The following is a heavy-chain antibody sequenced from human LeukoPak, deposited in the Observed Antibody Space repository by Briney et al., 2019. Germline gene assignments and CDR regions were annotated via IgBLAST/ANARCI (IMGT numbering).Heavy chain of an antibody. V-gene: IGHV3-21*01. CDR3: ARETPRRGETRDGYR. J-gene: IGHJ4*02. CDR1: GFDFSIYG. Sequence: GGSLRLSCAASGFDFSIYGMNWVRQAPGKGLEWVSSINSRGNYIYYSDSLKGRFTISRDNARSSLYLQMSSLRAEDTAVYYCARETPRRGETRDGYRWGQGTVVTVSS. D-gene: IGHD5-24*01. CDR2: INSRGNYI.